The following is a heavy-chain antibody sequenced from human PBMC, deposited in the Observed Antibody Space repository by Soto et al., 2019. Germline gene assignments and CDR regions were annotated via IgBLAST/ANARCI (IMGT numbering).Heavy chain of an antibody. CDR1: GGSVSSGSYY. V-gene: IGHV4-61*01. CDR3: ARVNGGPYFFDY. Sequence: SETLSLTCTVSGGSVSSGSYYWSWIRQPPGKGLEWIGYIYYSGSTNYNPSLKSRVTISVDTSKNQFSLKLRSVTAADTAVYYCARVNGGPYFFDYWGQGTLVTVSS. CDR2: IYYSGST. J-gene: IGHJ4*02. D-gene: IGHD2-8*01.